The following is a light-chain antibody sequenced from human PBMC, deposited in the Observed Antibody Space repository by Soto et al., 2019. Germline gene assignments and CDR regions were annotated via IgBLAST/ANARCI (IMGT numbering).Light chain of an antibody. CDR1: SSDVGGYDY. CDR3: SSYTTTSTVV. V-gene: IGLV2-14*01. CDR2: DVY. Sequence: QSVLTQPASLSGSPGQSITISCTGTSSDVGGYDYVSWFQQYPGKAPSLMLYDVYRRPSGVSYRFSGSKSGNTASLTISGLQAEDEADYYCSSYTTTSTVVFGGGTQLT. J-gene: IGLJ2*01.